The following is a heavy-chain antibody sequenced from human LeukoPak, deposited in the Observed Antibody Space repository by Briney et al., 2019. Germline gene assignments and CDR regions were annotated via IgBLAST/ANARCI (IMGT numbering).Heavy chain of an antibody. Sequence: SETLSLTCVVSGFSINTGFSWDWIRPPPGKGLEWIGSIHHSGSTNYNPSLKSRVIISRDTSNNVFSLKLNSVTAADTAVYHCARFDFVWGTNGAHGMDAFDIWGQGRKVTVSS. J-gene: IGHJ3*02. CDR1: GFSINTGFS. V-gene: IGHV4-38-2*01. D-gene: IGHD3-16*01. CDR3: ARFDFVWGTNGAHGMDAFDI. CDR2: IHHSGST.